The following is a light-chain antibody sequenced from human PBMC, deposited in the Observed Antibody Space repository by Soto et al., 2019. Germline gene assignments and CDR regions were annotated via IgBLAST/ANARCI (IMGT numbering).Light chain of an antibody. J-gene: IGKJ2*01. CDR2: DAS. V-gene: IGKV1-5*01. CDR3: QQYNSYT. CDR1: QSISSW. Sequence: DIQMTQSPSTLSASVGDRVTITCRASQSISSWLAWYQQKPGKAPKLLIYDASSLESGVPSRFSGSGSGTEFTLTISRLQPDDFESYYCQQYNSYTFGQGTKLEIK.